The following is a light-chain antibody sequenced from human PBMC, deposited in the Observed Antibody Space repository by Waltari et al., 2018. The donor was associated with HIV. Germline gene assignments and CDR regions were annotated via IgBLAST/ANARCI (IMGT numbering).Light chain of an antibody. CDR3: ASFTGDNTVI. CDR1: EPHLGLYTF. J-gene: IGLJ2*01. CDR2: VLD. V-gene: IGLV2-14*03. Sequence: AVTQPASVSGLPGQSTTLSCPGHEPHLGLYTFVSWYQQHAGKPPRLILYVLDRRASGVSDRFAGSMSGNTASLTISGLRAEDEGHYYCASFTGDNTVIFGGGTEVTVL.